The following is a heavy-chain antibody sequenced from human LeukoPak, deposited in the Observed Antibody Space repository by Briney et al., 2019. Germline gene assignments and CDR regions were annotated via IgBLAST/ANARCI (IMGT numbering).Heavy chain of an antibody. V-gene: IGHV3-30-3*01. CDR3: AREGGGYYDILTGYYGRGHDL. CDR2: ISYDGSNK. J-gene: IGHJ2*01. D-gene: IGHD3-9*01. CDR1: GFTFSSYA. Sequence: LGRSLRLSCAASGFTFSSYAMHWVRQAPGKGLEWVAVISYDGSNKYYADSVKGRFTISRDNSKNTLYLQMNSLRAEDTAVYYCAREGGGYYDILTGYYGRGHDLWGRGTLVTVSS.